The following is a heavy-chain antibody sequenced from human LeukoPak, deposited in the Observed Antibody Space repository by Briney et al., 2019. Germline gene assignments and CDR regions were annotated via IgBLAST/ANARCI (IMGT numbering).Heavy chain of an antibody. CDR2: ISSSGSTI. V-gene: IGHV3-48*03. Sequence: GGSLSLSCAASGFTFSSYEMNWVRQAPGKGLEWVSYISSSGSTIYYADSVKGRFTISRDNAKNSLYLQMNSLRAEDTAVYYCARDVYGAGSYSPSGYFDYWGQGTLVTVSS. D-gene: IGHD3-10*01. CDR3: ARDVYGAGSYSPSGYFDY. CDR1: GFTFSSYE. J-gene: IGHJ4*02.